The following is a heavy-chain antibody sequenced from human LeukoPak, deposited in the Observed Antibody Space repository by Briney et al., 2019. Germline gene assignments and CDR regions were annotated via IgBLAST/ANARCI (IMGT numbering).Heavy chain of an antibody. CDR1: AYTFTPYY. CDR3: ARAQYPHTPTDGGAY. V-gene: IGHV1-2*02. CDR2: INPNNGDT. J-gene: IGHJ4*02. D-gene: IGHD5-18*01. Sequence: ASVKVSCKASAYTFTPYYLHWVRQAPGKGLEWMGWINPNNGDTNYAQKFQGRFTVTRDTSINTAYMELNSLKSDDTAIYFCARAQYPHTPTDGGAYWGQGTLVTVSS.